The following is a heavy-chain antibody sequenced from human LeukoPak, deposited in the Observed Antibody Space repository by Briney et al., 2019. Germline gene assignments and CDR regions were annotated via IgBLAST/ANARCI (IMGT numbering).Heavy chain of an antibody. CDR1: GFTVSSNY. V-gene: IGHV3-66*01. CDR3: ARRTPYSSGPFDY. CDR2: IYSGGST. D-gene: IGHD6-19*01. Sequence: GGSLRLSCAASGFTVSSNYMSWVRQAPGKGLEWVSVIYSGGSTYYADSVKGRLTISRDNSKNTLYLQMNNLRAEDTAVYYCARRTPYSSGPFDYWGQGTLVTVSS. J-gene: IGHJ4*02.